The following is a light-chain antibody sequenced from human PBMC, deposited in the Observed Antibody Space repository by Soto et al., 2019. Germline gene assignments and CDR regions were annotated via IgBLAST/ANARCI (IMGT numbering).Light chain of an antibody. CDR2: EGT. CDR3: CSYGGYHSWE. J-gene: IGLJ3*02. CDR1: SSDVGSYGL. Sequence: QSALTQPASVSGSPGQSITISCTGTSSDVGSYGLVSWYQQHPGEAPKLMIYEGTKRPSGVSNRISGSKSGNTASLTISGLQAEDEADYYCCSYGGYHSWEFGGGTKLTVL. V-gene: IGLV2-23*01.